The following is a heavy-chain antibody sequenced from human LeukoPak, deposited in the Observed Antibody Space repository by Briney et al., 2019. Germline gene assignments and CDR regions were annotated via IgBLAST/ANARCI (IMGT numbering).Heavy chain of an antibody. CDR2: IKQDGSEN. CDR1: GFTFTRYW. CDR3: ARVFDCTSTPCNTLTFDALDI. J-gene: IGHJ3*02. Sequence: GGSLRLACAASGFTFTRYWMSWVRQAPGKGLEWVANIKQDGSENNYLDSVKGRFTVSRDNAKNSLFLQLNSLRAEDTAVYYCARVFDCTSTPCNTLTFDALDIWGRGTKVTVSS. D-gene: IGHD2-2*02. V-gene: IGHV3-7*01.